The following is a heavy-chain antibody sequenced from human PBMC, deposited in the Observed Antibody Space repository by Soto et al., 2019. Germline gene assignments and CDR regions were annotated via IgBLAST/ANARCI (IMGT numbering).Heavy chain of an antibody. CDR1: GYTFTSYA. CDR3: ARDGDYDILTGYSYGMDV. D-gene: IGHD3-9*01. V-gene: IGHV1-3*01. Sequence: ASVNVSCKASGYTFTSYAMHWVRQAPGQRLEWMGWINAGNGNTKYSQKFQGRVTITRDTSASTAYMELSSLRSEDTAVYYCARDGDYDILTGYSYGMDVWGQGTTVTVSS. J-gene: IGHJ6*02. CDR2: INAGNGNT.